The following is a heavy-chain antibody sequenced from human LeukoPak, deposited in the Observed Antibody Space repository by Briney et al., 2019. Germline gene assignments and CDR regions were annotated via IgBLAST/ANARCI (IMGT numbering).Heavy chain of an antibody. V-gene: IGHV3-72*01. J-gene: IGHJ4*02. CDR1: GFAFIAYS. Sequence: PGGSLGPSLAAPGFAFIAYSLDWFGQAPGKGREWVGRARNKANRYTTEYAASVKGRFTISRDDSRNSLYLQMSSLKTEDTAVYYCARGRNSFDYWGQGTLVTVSS. CDR3: ARGRNSFDY. CDR2: ARNKANRYTT. D-gene: IGHD4-11*01.